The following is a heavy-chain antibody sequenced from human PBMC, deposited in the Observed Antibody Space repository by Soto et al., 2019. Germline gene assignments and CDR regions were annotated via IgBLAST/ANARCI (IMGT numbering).Heavy chain of an antibody. Sequence: GGSLRLSCAASGFTFSSYAMHWVRQAPGKGLEWVAVISYDGSNKYYADSVKGRFTISRDNSKNTLYLQMNSLRAEDTAVYYCARDPTYYYGSGSYYDTLSYYYYGMDVWGQGTTVTVSS. V-gene: IGHV3-30-3*01. D-gene: IGHD3-10*01. CDR3: ARDPTYYYGSGSYYDTLSYYYYGMDV. CDR1: GFTFSSYA. J-gene: IGHJ6*02. CDR2: ISYDGSNK.